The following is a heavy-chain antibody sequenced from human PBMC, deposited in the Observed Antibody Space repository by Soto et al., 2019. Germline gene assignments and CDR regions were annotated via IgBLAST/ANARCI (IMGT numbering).Heavy chain of an antibody. CDR2: IIPIFGTA. CDR3: AREMDDILTGYYNYYFDY. D-gene: IGHD3-9*01. V-gene: IGHV1-69*13. J-gene: IGHJ4*02. Sequence: SVKVSCKASGGTFISYAISWVRQAPGQGLEWMGGIIPIFGTANYAQKFQGRVTITADESTSTAYMELSSLRSEDTAVYYCAREMDDILTGYYNYYFDYWGQGTLVTVSS. CDR1: GGTFISYA.